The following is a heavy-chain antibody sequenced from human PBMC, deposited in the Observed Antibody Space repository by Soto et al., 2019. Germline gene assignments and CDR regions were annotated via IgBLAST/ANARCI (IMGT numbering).Heavy chain of an antibody. CDR2: ISSSSTYI. CDR1: GFTFSSSS. D-gene: IGHD3-22*01. V-gene: IGHV3-21*01. J-gene: IGHJ4*02. CDR3: ARGTNYYDSSVYYGY. Sequence: EVQLVESGGGLVKPGGSLRLSCAASGFTFSSSSMNWVRHAPGKGLQWVSSISSSSTYIYYADSVKGRFTISRDNAKNSLYLQMNSLRAEDTAVYYWARGTNYYDSSVYYGYWGQGTLVTVSS.